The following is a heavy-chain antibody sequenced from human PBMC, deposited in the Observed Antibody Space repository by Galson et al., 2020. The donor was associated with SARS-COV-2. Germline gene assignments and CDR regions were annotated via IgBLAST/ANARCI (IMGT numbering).Heavy chain of an antibody. D-gene: IGHD3-10*01. CDR3: AKDDSGSYYMSYFDY. V-gene: IGHV3-9*01. Sequence: GGSLRLSCAASGFTFDDYAMHWVRQAPGKGLEWVSGISWNSGSIGYADSVKGRFTISRDNAKNSLYLQMNSLRAEDTALYYCAKDDSGSYYMSYFDYWGQGTLVTVSS. CDR1: GFTFDDYA. J-gene: IGHJ4*02. CDR2: ISWNSGSI.